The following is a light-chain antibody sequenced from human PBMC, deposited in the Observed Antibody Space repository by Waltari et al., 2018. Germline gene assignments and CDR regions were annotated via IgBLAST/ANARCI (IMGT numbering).Light chain of an antibody. CDR1: SSDIGGYNF. V-gene: IGLV2-14*03. Sequence: QSALTQPASVSGSPEQSITISCTGTSSDIGGYNFVSWYQQHPGKAPKLILYDVSNRPSWVSNRFSGSKSGNSASLTISGLQAEDEADYYCSSYTRSSSQVFGTGTKVTVL. CDR2: DVS. CDR3: SSYTRSSSQV. J-gene: IGLJ1*01.